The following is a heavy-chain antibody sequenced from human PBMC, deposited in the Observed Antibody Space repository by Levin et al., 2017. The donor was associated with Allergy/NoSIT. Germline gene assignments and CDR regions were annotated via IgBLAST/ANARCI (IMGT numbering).Heavy chain of an antibody. J-gene: IGHJ4*02. CDR3: ARDLYNDDSVFGY. CDR1: RYIFSDYF. D-gene: IGHD3-22*01. CDR2: INPHSGDT. V-gene: IGHV1-2*02. Sequence: ASVKVSCKASRYIFSDYFIHWVRQAPGQGLEWMGWINPHSGDTKYAQEFQGRVTMTRDTAISTAYMELTRLTSDDTAVYYCARDLYNDDSVFGYWGQGTLVNVFS.